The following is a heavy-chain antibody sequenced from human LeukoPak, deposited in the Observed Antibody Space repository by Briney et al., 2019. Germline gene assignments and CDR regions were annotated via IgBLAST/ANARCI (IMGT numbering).Heavy chain of an antibody. D-gene: IGHD6-13*01. Sequence: SETLSLTCVVYGGSFSGYYWSWIRQPPGKGLEWIGEINHSGSTNYNPSLKSRVTISVDTSKNQFSLKLSSVTAADTAVYYCARGGWAAARGAFDIWGQGTMVTVSS. CDR3: ARGGWAAARGAFDI. V-gene: IGHV4-34*01. J-gene: IGHJ3*02. CDR1: GGSFSGYY. CDR2: INHSGST.